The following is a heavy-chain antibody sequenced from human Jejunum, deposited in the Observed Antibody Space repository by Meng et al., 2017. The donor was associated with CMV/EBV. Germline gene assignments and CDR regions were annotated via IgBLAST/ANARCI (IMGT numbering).Heavy chain of an antibody. CDR3: ARDANERNPGWFDP. Sequence: GFPFSNYPMNWVRQAPGKGLEWVASISSGSSFIFYADSVKGRFTISRDNARKLLFLQMNSLRAEDTADYFCARDANERNPGWFDPWGQGTLVTVSS. D-gene: IGHD1-14*01. V-gene: IGHV3-21*01. CDR1: GFPFSNYP. CDR2: ISSGSSFI. J-gene: IGHJ5*02.